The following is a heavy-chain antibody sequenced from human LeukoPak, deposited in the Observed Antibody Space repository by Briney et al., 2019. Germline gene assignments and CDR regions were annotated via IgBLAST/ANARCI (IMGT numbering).Heavy chain of an antibody. CDR3: AREMLRFLEWQSYYFDY. Sequence: GGSLRLSCAASGFTFSSYGMHWVRQAPGKGLEWVAVIWYDGSSKYYADSVKGRFTISRDNSKNTLYLQMNSLRAEDTAVYYCAREMLRFLEWQSYYFDYWGQGTLVTVSS. V-gene: IGHV3-33*01. CDR1: GFTFSSYG. D-gene: IGHD3-3*01. CDR2: IWYDGSSK. J-gene: IGHJ4*02.